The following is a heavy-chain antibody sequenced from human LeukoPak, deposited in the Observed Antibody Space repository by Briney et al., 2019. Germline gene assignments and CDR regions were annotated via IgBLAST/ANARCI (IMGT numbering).Heavy chain of an antibody. J-gene: IGHJ6*03. Sequence: SETLSLTCAVYGGSFSGYYWSWIRQPPGKGLEWIGEINHSGSTNYNPSLKSRVTISVDTSKNQFSLKLSSVTAADTAVYYCARGRQQLVRAGTAYYYYMDVWGKGTTVTVS. CDR2: INHSGST. D-gene: IGHD6-13*01. CDR1: GGSFSGYY. CDR3: ARGRQQLVRAGTAYYYYMDV. V-gene: IGHV4-34*01.